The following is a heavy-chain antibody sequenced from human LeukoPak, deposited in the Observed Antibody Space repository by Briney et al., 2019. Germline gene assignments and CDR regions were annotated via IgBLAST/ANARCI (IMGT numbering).Heavy chain of an antibody. CDR2: ISYSGGTV. CDR1: GFTFINYE. CDR3: ARVRCSRTSCYDTPWFDP. J-gene: IGHJ5*02. D-gene: IGHD2-2*01. V-gene: IGHV3-48*03. Sequence: GGSLRLSCAGSGFTFINYEMNWVRQAPGKGLEWVAYISYSGGTVWYADSVKGRFTISRDNTKNSVFLQMDSLRGDDTAVYYCARVRCSRTSCYDTPWFDPWGQGTLVTVSP.